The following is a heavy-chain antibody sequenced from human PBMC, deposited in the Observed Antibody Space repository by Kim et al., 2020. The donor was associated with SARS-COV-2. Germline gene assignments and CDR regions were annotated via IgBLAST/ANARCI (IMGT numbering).Heavy chain of an antibody. CDR3: AREVTNCSGGSCYGFGYY. CDR1: GGSFSGYY. CDR2: INHSGST. Sequence: SETLSLTCAVYGGSFSGYYWSWIRQPPGKGLEWIGEINHSGSTNYNPSLKSRVTISVDTSKNQFSLKLSSVTAADTAVYYCAREVTNCSGGSCYGFGYY. V-gene: IGHV4-34*01. D-gene: IGHD2-15*01. J-gene: IGHJ6*01.